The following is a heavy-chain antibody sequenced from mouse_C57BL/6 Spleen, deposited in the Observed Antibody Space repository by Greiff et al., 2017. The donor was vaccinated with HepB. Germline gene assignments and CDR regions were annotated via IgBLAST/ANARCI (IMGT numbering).Heavy chain of an antibody. V-gene: IGHV5-16*01. D-gene: IGHD4-1*01. J-gene: IGHJ2*01. CDR1: GFTFSDYY. Sequence: EVMLVESEGGLVQPGSSMKLSCTASGFTFSDYYMAWVRQVPEKGLEWVANINYDGSSTYYLDSLKSRFIISRDNAKNILYLQMSSLKSEDTATYYCARDLLGRGYFDYWGQGTTLTVSS. CDR3: ARDLLGRGYFDY. CDR2: INYDGSST.